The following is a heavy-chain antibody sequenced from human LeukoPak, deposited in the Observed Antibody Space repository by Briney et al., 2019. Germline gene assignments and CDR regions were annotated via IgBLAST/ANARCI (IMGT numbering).Heavy chain of an antibody. CDR2: IYYSGST. V-gene: IGHV4-59*08. CDR1: GGSISSYY. D-gene: IGHD2-21*02. J-gene: IGHJ6*02. Sequence: SEALSLTCTVSGGSISSYYWSWIRQPPGKGLEWIGYIYYSGSTNYNPSLKSRVTMSVDTSKNQFSLKVGSVTAADTALYYCARHPYDCRPYGMDVWGQGTTVTVSS. CDR3: ARHPYDCRPYGMDV.